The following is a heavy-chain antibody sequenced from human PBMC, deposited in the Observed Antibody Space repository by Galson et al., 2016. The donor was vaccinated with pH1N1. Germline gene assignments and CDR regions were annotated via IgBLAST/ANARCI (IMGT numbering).Heavy chain of an antibody. V-gene: IGHV4-30-4*08. CDR1: GGSISSSDYF. D-gene: IGHD4-17*01. J-gene: IGHJ2*01. Sequence: LSLTCTVSGGSISSSDYFWSWIRQPPGKGLEWIGYIYYSGSTYYNPSLKSRVTISIDTSKNQFSLKLSSVTAADTADYYCARGLDGDYVGYFDLWGRGTLVTVSS. CDR3: ARGLDGDYVGYFDL. CDR2: IYYSGST.